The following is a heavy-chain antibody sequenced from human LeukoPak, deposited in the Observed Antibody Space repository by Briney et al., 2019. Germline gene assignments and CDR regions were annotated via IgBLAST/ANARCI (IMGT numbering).Heavy chain of an antibody. CDR3: TTNLSILEWLFDY. V-gene: IGHV1-2*02. Sequence: ASVKVSCKASGYTFTDYYMHWVRQAPGQGLEWMGWINPNSGGTNYAQKFQGRVTITRDTSITTAYMELNRLRSDDTAVYYCTTNLSILEWLFDYWGQGTLVTVSS. D-gene: IGHD3-3*01. J-gene: IGHJ4*02. CDR2: INPNSGGT. CDR1: GYTFTDYY.